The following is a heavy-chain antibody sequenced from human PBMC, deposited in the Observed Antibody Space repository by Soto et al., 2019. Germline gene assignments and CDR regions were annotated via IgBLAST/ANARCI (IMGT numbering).Heavy chain of an antibody. J-gene: IGHJ4*02. D-gene: IGHD1-1*01. V-gene: IGHV3-11*01. Sequence: SLRLSCADSGFTFSDYYMSWIRQAPGQGLEWVSYISSSGSTIYYADSVKGRFTISRDNAKKSLDLQMNRPRAEDTSVYYCAKLDENGYLGVYWSQGALVTVSS. CDR3: AKLDENGYLGVY. CDR1: GFTFSDYY. CDR2: ISSSGSTI.